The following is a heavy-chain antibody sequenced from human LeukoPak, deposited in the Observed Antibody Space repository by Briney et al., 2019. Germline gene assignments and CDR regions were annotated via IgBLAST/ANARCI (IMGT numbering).Heavy chain of an antibody. D-gene: IGHD6-13*01. V-gene: IGHV1-8*01. CDR1: GYTFTSYD. J-gene: IGHJ4*02. Sequence: ASVKVSCKASGYTFTSYDINWVRQATGQGLEWMGWMNPNSGNTGYAQKFQGRVTMTRNTSISTAYMELSSLRSEDTAVYYCARSQRGVSWYSSSPAGGWGQGTLVTVSS. CDR3: ARSQRGVSWYSSSPAGG. CDR2: MNPNSGNT.